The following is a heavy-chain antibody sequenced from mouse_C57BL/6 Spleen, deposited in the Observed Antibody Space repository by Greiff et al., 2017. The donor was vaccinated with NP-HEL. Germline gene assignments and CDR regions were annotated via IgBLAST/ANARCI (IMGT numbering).Heavy chain of an antibody. J-gene: IGHJ4*01. Sequence: DVKLQESGPGLVKPSQSLSLTCPVTGYSITSGYYWNWIRQFPGNKLEWMGYISYDGSNNYNPSLKNRIPITRDTSKNQFFLKLNSVTTEDTATYYCAREGIYDGYYESAMDYWGQGTSVTVSS. CDR1: GYSITSGYY. CDR3: AREGIYDGYYESAMDY. V-gene: IGHV3-6*01. CDR2: ISYDGSN. D-gene: IGHD2-3*01.